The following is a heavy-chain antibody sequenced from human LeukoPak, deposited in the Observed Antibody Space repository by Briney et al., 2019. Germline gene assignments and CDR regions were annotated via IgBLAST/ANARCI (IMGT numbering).Heavy chain of an antibody. CDR3: AGGLWFQAGYGMDV. J-gene: IGHJ6*02. CDR2: VYNSGRT. V-gene: IGHV4-31*03. CDR1: GGSISSGGYY. D-gene: IGHD3-10*01. Sequence: SSQTLSLTCTVSGGSISSGGYYWSWIRQHPGKGLEWIGYVYNSGRTYYNPSLKSRVTISVDTSKNQFSLKLSSVTAADTAVYYCAGGLWFQAGYGMDVWGQGTTVTVSS.